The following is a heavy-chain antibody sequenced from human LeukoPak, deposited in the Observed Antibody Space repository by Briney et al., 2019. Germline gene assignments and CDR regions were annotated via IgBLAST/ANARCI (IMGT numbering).Heavy chain of an antibody. CDR1: GYTFTDYY. V-gene: IGHV1-8*03. CDR2: MNPNSGNT. Sequence: ASVKVSCKASGYTFTDYYIHWVRLAPGQGLEWMGWMNPNSGNTGYAQKFQGRVTITRNTSISTAYMELSSLRSEDTAVYYCARVNSGSYYYFDYWGQGTLVTVSS. D-gene: IGHD1-26*01. CDR3: ARVNSGSYYYFDY. J-gene: IGHJ4*02.